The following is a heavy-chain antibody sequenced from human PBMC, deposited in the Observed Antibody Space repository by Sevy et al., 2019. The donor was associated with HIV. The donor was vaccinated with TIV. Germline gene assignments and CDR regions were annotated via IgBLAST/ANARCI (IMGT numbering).Heavy chain of an antibody. Sequence: GGSLRLSCAASGFTFRSYSMNWVRHAPGMGLEWVSSISISSRNIYYADSMKGRFTISRDNAKNSPYLQMNSLRAEDTAVTYCARSPEENHDYGTGFFDYWGQGTLVTVSS. CDR2: ISISSRNI. CDR3: ARSPEENHDYGTGFFDY. V-gene: IGHV3-21*01. CDR1: GFTFRSYS. D-gene: IGHD3-16*01. J-gene: IGHJ4*02.